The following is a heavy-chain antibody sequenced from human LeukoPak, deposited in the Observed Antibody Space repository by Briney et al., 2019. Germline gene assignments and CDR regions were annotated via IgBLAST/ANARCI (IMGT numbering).Heavy chain of an antibody. D-gene: IGHD3-3*01. J-gene: IGHJ4*02. CDR1: GYTFTNYY. CDR3: ARLSLKVLEWSPTKGKETPYFDY. V-gene: IGHV1-18*01. Sequence: ASVKVSCKASGYTFTNYYITWVRQAPGQGLEWMGWISAYNGYTNYAQKLQGRVTMTTDTSTSTAYMELRSLRSDDTAVYYCARLSLKVLEWSPTKGKETPYFDYWGQGTLVTVSS. CDR2: ISAYNGYT.